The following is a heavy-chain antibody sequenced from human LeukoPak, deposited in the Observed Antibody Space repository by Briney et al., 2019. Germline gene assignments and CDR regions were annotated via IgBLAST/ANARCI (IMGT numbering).Heavy chain of an antibody. J-gene: IGHJ3*02. Sequence: GGSLRLSCAASGFTFSSYWVSWVRQAPGKGLEWVANIKQDGSEKYYVDSVKGRFTISRDNAKNSLYLQMNSLRAEDTAVYYCARDLEPDTFDIWGQGTMVTVSS. CDR1: GFTFSSYW. CDR3: ARDLEPDTFDI. CDR2: IKQDGSEK. V-gene: IGHV3-7*01. D-gene: IGHD1-1*01.